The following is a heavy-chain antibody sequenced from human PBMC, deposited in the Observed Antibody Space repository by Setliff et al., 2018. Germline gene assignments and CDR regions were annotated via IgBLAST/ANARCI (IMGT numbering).Heavy chain of an antibody. CDR2: INQSGST. D-gene: IGHD3-3*01. J-gene: IGHJ4*02. Sequence: SETLSLTCTVYGGSFSDYYWGWIRQSPGKRPEWIAEINQSGSTNYNPSLNSRVSVSVDTPTNQFSLKVFSVTAADTAVYYCRFWSSYYKNDYWAQGTLVTVSS. CDR3: RFWSSYYKNDY. CDR1: GGSFSDYY. V-gene: IGHV4-34*01.